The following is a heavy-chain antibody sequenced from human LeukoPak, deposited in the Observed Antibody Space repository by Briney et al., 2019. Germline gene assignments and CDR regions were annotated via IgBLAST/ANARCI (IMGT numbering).Heavy chain of an antibody. Sequence: SETLSLTCAVSGYSISSGYYWGWIRQPPGKGLEWIGYIYYSGSTNYNPSLKSRVTISVDTSKNQFSLKLSSVTAADTAVYYCARSKTFVAFDIWGQGTMVTVSS. V-gene: IGHV4-38-2*01. CDR2: IYYSGST. CDR3: ARSKTFVAFDI. CDR1: GYSISSGYY. J-gene: IGHJ3*02.